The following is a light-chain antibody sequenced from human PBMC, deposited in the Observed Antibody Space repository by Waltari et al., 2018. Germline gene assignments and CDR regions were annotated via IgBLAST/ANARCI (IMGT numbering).Light chain of an antibody. V-gene: IGKV1-5*03. J-gene: IGKJ1*01. CDR2: KAS. CDR1: QSISTW. CDR3: QQYSSFPRT. Sequence: DIQMTQSPSTLSASVGDIVTLTCRASQSISTWLAWYQQKPGRTPTLLIYKASSLESGVPSRFSGRGSGTEFNLTISSLQPDDFATYYCQQYSSFPRTFGQGTKVEIK.